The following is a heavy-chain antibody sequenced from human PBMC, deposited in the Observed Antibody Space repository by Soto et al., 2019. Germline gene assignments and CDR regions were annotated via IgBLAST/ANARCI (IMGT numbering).Heavy chain of an antibody. CDR2: IIPIFGTA. D-gene: IGHD3-22*01. V-gene: IGHV1-69*01. CDR1: GGTFSSYA. CDR3: ARPRYYYDSSGYWDWYFDL. J-gene: IGHJ2*01. Sequence: QVQLVQSGAEVKKPGSSVKVSCKASGGTFSSYAISWVRQAPGQGLEWMGGIIPIFGTAHYAQKFQGRVTITADESTSTAYMELSSLRSEDTAVYYCARPRYYYDSSGYWDWYFDLWGRGTLVTVSS.